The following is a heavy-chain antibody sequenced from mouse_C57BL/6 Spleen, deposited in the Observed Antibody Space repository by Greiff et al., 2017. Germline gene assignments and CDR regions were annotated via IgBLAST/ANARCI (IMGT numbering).Heavy chain of an antibody. CDR2: IRLKSDNYAS. Sequence: EVMLVESGGGLVQPGGSLKLSCVASGFTFSNYWMNWVRQSPEKGLEWVAQIRLKSDNYASPYAESVKGRFTISSDDSKSSVYLKMNDVRAENTGIYYCTGLWGGENDWGQGTTLTVSS. CDR1: GFTFSNYW. CDR3: TGLWGGEND. J-gene: IGHJ2*01. V-gene: IGHV6-3*01.